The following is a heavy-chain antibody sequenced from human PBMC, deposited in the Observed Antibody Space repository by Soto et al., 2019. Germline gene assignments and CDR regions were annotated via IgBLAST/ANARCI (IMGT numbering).Heavy chain of an antibody. D-gene: IGHD3-3*01. CDR3: ARSPPRITIFGVVIRGGFDP. CDR1: GGSVSSGSYY. J-gene: IGHJ5*02. Sequence: SETLSLTYTVSGGSVSSGSYYWSWIRQPPGKGLVWIGYIYYSGSTNYNPSLKSRVTISVDTSKNQFSLKLSSVTAADTAVYYCARSPPRITIFGVVIRGGFDPWGQGTLVTVSS. V-gene: IGHV4-61*01. CDR2: IYYSGST.